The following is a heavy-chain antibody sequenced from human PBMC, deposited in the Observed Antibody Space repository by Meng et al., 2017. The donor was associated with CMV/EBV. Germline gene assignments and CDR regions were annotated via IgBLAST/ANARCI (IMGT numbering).Heavy chain of an antibody. J-gene: IGHJ4*02. V-gene: IGHV4-31*02. CDR1: GGAISSGGYY. CDR3: ARGGIAAAGSDFFDY. D-gene: IGHD6-13*01. CDR2: IYYSGST. Sequence: SGGAISSGGYYWSWLRQHPGKGLEWIGYIYYSGSTYYNPSLKSRVTISVDTSKNQFSLKLSSVTAADTAVYYCARGGIAAAGSDFFDYWGQGTLVTVSS.